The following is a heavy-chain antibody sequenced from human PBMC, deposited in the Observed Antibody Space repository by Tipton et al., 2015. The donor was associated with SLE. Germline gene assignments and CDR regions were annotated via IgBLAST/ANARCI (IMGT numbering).Heavy chain of an antibody. CDR3: ARNGGKYGANAFDF. V-gene: IGHV4-61*05. Sequence: LRLSCSVSGDSISSSYYYWGWIRQPPGRGLEWIGYIYYRGSAYYKDSLKSRVTISVDTFKNQVSLKLSSMTAADTAVYYCARNGGKYGANAFDFWGRGTRVTVSS. J-gene: IGHJ3*01. D-gene: IGHD2-8*01. CDR2: IYYRGSA. CDR1: GDSISSSYYY.